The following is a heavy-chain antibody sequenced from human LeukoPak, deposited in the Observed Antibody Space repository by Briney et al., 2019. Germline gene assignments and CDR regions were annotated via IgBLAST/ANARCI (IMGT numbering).Heavy chain of an antibody. CDR3: ARHKPRGTYYDAFDI. J-gene: IGHJ3*02. Sequence: SETLSPTCTVSGGSIGSTTYYWGWIRQPPGKELECIGSTYYSGSTYYNPSLKSRVTISLDTSKNQFSLKLSSVTAADTAVYYRARHKPRGTYYDAFDIWGQGTMVTVSS. CDR1: GGSIGSTTYY. V-gene: IGHV4-39*01. CDR2: TYYSGST. D-gene: IGHD1-26*01.